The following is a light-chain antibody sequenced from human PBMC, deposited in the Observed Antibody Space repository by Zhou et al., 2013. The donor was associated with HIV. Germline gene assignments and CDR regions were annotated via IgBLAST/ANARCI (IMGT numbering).Light chain of an antibody. Sequence: DIQMTQFPSTLPASVGDRVTITCRASQSLTSWLAWYQQKPGKAPKLLIYKASTLESGVPSRFSGSGSETEFTLTISSLQPDDFATYYCQQYSAYSWTFGQGTSVELK. CDR2: KAS. V-gene: IGKV1-5*03. CDR1: QSLTSW. J-gene: IGKJ1*01. CDR3: QQYSAYSWT.